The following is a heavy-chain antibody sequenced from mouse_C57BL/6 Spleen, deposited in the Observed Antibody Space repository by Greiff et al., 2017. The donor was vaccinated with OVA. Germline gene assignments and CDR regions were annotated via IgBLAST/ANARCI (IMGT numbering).Heavy chain of an antibody. CDR3: ARSEDGYYVDY. CDR1: GYTFTSYW. CDR2: IDPSDSYT. V-gene: IGHV1-59*01. Sequence: VKLQQPGAELVRPGTSVKLSCKASGYTFTSYWMHWVKQRPGQGLEWIGVIDPSDSYTNYNQKFKGKATLTVDTSSSTAYMQLSSLTSEDSAVYYCARSEDGYYVDYWGQGTTLTVSS. J-gene: IGHJ2*01. D-gene: IGHD2-3*01.